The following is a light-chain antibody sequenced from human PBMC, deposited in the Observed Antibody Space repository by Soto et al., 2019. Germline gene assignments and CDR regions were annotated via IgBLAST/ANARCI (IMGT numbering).Light chain of an antibody. CDR3: QQSYSTPVFC. CDR2: AAS. V-gene: IGKV1-39*01. CDR1: QSISSY. Sequence: DIQMTQSPSSLSASVGDRVTITCRASQSISSYLNWYQQKPGKAPKLLIYAASSLQSGVPSRFSGSVSGTDFTLTISSLQPEAFATYYCQQSYSTPVFCFGPGIKVDIK. J-gene: IGKJ3*01.